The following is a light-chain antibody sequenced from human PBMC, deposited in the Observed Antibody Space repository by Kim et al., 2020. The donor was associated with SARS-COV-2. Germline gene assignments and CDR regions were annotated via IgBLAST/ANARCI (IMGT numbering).Light chain of an antibody. J-gene: IGKJ1*01. CDR1: QGVSNS. CDR2: GAS. Sequence: SASVGDTVTITCRASQGVSNSLAWYQHKPGKAPKLLMYGASRLQSGVPSRFSGSGSGTDYTLTISSLQPEDLGTFYCQQSYGFPWTFGQGTRWIS. V-gene: IGKV1-NL1*01. CDR3: QQSYGFPWT.